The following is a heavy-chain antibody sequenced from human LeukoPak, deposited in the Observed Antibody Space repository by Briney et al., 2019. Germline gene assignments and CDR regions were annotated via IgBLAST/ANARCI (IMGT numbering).Heavy chain of an antibody. CDR2: ISWNSGSI. D-gene: IGHD3-10*01. J-gene: IGHJ6*02. V-gene: IGHV3-9*01. Sequence: PGRSLRLSCAASGFTFDDYAMHWVRQAPGKGLEWVSGISWNSGSIGYADSVKGRFTISRDNAKNSLYLQMNSLRAEDTAVYYCARDREPMVRGVIIIDYYYYYGMDVWGQGTTVTVSS. CDR1: GFTFDDYA. CDR3: ARDREPMVRGVIIIDYYYYYGMDV.